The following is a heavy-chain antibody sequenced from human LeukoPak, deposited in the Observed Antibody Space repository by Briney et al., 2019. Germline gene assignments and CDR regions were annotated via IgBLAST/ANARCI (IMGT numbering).Heavy chain of an antibody. CDR2: IYHSGST. CDR3: AGEDYFDSSGYASWRFDI. CDR1: GYSISSGYY. D-gene: IGHD3-22*01. J-gene: IGHJ3*02. Sequence: SETLSLTCTASGYSISSGYYWGWIRQPPGNGLEWIGSIYHSGSTYYNPSLKSRVTISVDTSKNQFSLKLTSVTTADTAVYYCAGEDYFDSSGYASWRFDIWGQGTMVTVSS. V-gene: IGHV4-38-2*02.